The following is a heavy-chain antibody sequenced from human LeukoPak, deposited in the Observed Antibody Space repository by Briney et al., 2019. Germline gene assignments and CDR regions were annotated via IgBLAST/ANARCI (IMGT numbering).Heavy chain of an antibody. Sequence: SETLSLTCTVSGASVSSYYWSWIRQPPGKGLEWIGYIYYSGSTNYNPSLKSRVPISVDTSKNQFSLKLSSVTASDTAVYHCARDNWNYGSSMDVWGQGTTVTVSS. CDR3: ARDNWNYGSSMDV. CDR1: GASVSSYY. J-gene: IGHJ6*02. CDR2: IYYSGST. V-gene: IGHV4-59*02. D-gene: IGHD1-7*01.